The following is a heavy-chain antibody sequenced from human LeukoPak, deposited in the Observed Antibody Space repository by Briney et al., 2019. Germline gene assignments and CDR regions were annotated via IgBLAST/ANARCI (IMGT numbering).Heavy chain of an antibody. CDR2: ISGSGGST. J-gene: IGHJ4*02. V-gene: IGHV3-23*01. D-gene: IGHD1-26*01. CDR3: ARGGSWNDFDY. CDR1: GFTFSSYA. Sequence: GRSLRLSCAASGFTFSSYAMSWVRQAAGHGLEWVSAISGSGGSTYYAASGTGRFTIARDKSKYTLYLQMGSLGAEDTAVYYCARGGSWNDFDYWGQGTLVTVSS.